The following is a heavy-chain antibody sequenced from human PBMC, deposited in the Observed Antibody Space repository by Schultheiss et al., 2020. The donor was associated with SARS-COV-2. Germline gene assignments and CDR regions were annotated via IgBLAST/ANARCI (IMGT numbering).Heavy chain of an antibody. CDR1: GFTFSSYA. J-gene: IGHJ3*02. CDR3: ASSLTPVRNAFDI. Sequence: GGSLRLSCAASGFTFSSYAMSWVRQAPGKGLEWVSAISGSGGSTYYADSVKGRFTISRDNSKNTLYLQMNSLRAEDTAVYYCASSLTPVRNAFDIWGQGTMVTVSS. CDR2: ISGSGGST. D-gene: IGHD2-8*01. V-gene: IGHV3-23*01.